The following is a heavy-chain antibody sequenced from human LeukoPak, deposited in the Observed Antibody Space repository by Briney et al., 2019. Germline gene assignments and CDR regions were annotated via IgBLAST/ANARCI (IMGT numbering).Heavy chain of an antibody. CDR1: GFTFSSYA. CDR2: ISYDGSNK. V-gene: IGHV3-30*14. J-gene: IGHJ3*02. CDR3: ARDTWDAFDI. Sequence: GRSLRLSCAASGFTFSSYAMHWVRQAPGKGLEWVAVISYDGSNKYYADSVKGRFTISRDNSKNTLYLQMNSLRVEDTAVYYCARDTWDAFDIWGQGTMVTVSS.